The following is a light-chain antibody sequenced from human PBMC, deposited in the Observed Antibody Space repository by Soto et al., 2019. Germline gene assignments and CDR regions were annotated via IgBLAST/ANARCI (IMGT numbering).Light chain of an antibody. CDR3: QQYGRSPPIT. CDR1: QRVSSSY. V-gene: IGKV3-20*01. CDR2: GAS. J-gene: IGKJ5*01. Sequence: EIVLTQSPGTLSLSPGERATLSCRASQRVSSSYLAWYQQKPGQAPRLLIYGASSRATGIPDRFSGSGSGTHFTLTISRLEPEDFAVHYCQQYGRSPPITFGQGTRLEIK.